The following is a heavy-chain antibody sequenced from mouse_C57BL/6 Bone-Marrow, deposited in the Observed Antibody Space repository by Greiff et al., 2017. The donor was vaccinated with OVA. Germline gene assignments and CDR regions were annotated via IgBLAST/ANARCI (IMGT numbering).Heavy chain of an antibody. CDR1: GFSLTSYG. Sequence: VKLVESGPGLVQPSQSLSITCTVSGFSLTSYGVHWVRQSPGKGLEWLGVIWSGGSTDYNAAFISRLSISKDNSKSQVFFKMNSLQADDTAIYYCARRRIHWSYYYAMDYWGQGTSVTVSS. J-gene: IGHJ4*01. V-gene: IGHV2-2*01. CDR3: ARRRIHWSYYYAMDY. CDR2: IWSGGST. D-gene: IGHD4-1*01.